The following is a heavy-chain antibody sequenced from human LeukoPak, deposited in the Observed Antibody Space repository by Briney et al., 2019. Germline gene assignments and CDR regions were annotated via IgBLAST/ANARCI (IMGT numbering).Heavy chain of an antibody. CDR1: GFTFSSYS. V-gene: IGHV3-48*01. D-gene: IGHD5-18*01. J-gene: IGHJ4*02. CDR2: ISSSSSTI. Sequence: GGSLRLSCAASGFTFSSYSMNWVRQAPGKGLEWVSYISSSSSTIYYADSVKGRFTISRDNAKNSLHLQMNSLRAEDTAVYYCAREYSSPFDYWAREPWSPSPQ. CDR3: AREYSSPFDY.